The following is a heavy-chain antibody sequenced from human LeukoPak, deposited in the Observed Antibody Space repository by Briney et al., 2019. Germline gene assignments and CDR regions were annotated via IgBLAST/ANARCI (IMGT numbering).Heavy chain of an antibody. CDR2: INPNSGGT. CDR1: GYTFTGYY. D-gene: IGHD4-17*01. J-gene: IGHJ4*02. CDR3: ARAPRGDYATFDY. V-gene: IGHV1-2*02. Sequence: GASVKVSCKASGYTFTGYYMHWVRQAPGQGLEWMGWINPNSGGTNYAQKFQGRVTMTRDTFISTAYMELSRLRSDDTAVYYCARAPRGDYATFDYWGQGTLVTVSS.